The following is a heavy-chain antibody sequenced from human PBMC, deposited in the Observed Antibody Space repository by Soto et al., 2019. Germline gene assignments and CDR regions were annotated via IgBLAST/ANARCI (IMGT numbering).Heavy chain of an antibody. Sequence: SETLSLTCTVSGGSISGDYYWNWIRQAPGKGLEWIGYVYHTGSTYHNPSLKSRGSISVDTSNNQFSLKLSSVTAADTAVYFCAREPYDITGNRIDSWGQGTLVTVS. D-gene: IGHD3-22*01. J-gene: IGHJ5*01. CDR2: VYHTGST. CDR1: GGSISGDYY. CDR3: AREPYDITGNRIDS. V-gene: IGHV4-30-4*01.